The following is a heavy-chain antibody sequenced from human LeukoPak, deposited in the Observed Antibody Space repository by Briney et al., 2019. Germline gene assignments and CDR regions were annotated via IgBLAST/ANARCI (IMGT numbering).Heavy chain of an antibody. J-gene: IGHJ3*01. CDR2: ISGSGSYI. V-gene: IGHV3-21*01. Sequence: GGSLRLSCAASGFIFSSYAMNWVRQAPGKGLEWVSSISGSGSYIHYADSMKGRFTISRDNAKKSVYLHMSRLRAEDTAVYYCARGLGSSDYVANAFDFWGRGTTVSVS. CDR1: GFIFSSYA. CDR3: ARGLGSSDYVANAFDF. D-gene: IGHD3-16*01.